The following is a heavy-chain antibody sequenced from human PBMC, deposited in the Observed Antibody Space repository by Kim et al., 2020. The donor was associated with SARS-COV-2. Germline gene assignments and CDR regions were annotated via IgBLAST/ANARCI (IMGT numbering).Heavy chain of an antibody. V-gene: IGHV3-30-3*01. D-gene: IGHD6-6*01. CDR3: ARDARATIAARGWFDP. CDR1: GFTFSSYA. Sequence: GGSLRLSCAASGFTFSSYAMHWVRQAPGKGLEWVAVISYDGSNKYYADSVKGRFTISRDNSKNTLYLQMNSLRAEDTAVYYCARDARATIAARGWFDPWGQGTLVTVSS. J-gene: IGHJ5*02. CDR2: ISYDGSNK.